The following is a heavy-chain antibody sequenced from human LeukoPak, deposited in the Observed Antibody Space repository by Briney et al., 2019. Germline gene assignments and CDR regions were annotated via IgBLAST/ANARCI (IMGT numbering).Heavy chain of an antibody. Sequence: GESLKISCKGSGYSFTSYWIGWVRQMPGKGLEWMGIIYPGDSDTRYSPSFQGQVTISADKSISTAYLQWSSLKASDTAMYYCARLSIVVVPAATFDYWGQGTLVTVSS. CDR1: GYSFTSYW. CDR2: IYPGDSDT. CDR3: ARLSIVVVPAATFDY. V-gene: IGHV5-51*01. D-gene: IGHD2-2*01. J-gene: IGHJ4*02.